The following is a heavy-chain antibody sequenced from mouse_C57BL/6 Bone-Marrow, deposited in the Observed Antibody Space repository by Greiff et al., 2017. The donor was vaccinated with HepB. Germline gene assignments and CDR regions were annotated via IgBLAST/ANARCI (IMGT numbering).Heavy chain of an antibody. Sequence: VKLMESGAELARPGASVKLSCKASGYTFTSYGISWVKQRTGQGLEWIGEIYPRSGNTYYNEKFKGKATLTADKSSSTAYMELRSLTSEDSAVYFCAGLRRGFAYWGQGTLVTVSA. CDR1: GYTFTSYG. CDR2: IYPRSGNT. CDR3: AGLRRGFAY. J-gene: IGHJ3*01. V-gene: IGHV1-81*01. D-gene: IGHD2-4*01.